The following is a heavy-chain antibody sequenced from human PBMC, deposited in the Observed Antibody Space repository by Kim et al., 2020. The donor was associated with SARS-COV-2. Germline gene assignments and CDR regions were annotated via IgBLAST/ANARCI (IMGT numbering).Heavy chain of an antibody. J-gene: IGHJ4*02. D-gene: IGHD3-10*01. CDR1: GGSITNYY. CDR2: ISYTGSA. V-gene: IGHV4-59*08. CDR3: ARQGTYSNSNFDY. Sequence: SETLSLTCNVSGGSITNYYWSWIRQPPGKGLEWFGYISYTGSATYNPSLQSRVTISLGTSPAPVSLKLTSVTAATTAVYFLARQGTYSNSNFDYWGLGT.